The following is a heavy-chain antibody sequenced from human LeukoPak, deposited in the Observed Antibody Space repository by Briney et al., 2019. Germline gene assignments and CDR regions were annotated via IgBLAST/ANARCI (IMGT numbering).Heavy chain of an antibody. Sequence: GRSLRLSCAPSGFTFGNYGIQWVRQAPGKGLEWVSLISYDGTKKWYADSVKGRFTISRDNSKNTLYLQMNSLTAEDTAAYFCARDRGSFSSGTSYYDYWGQGTLVTVSS. CDR2: ISYDGTKK. V-gene: IGHV3-33*01. CDR3: ARDRGSFSSGTSYYDY. CDR1: GFTFGNYG. J-gene: IGHJ4*02. D-gene: IGHD3-10*01.